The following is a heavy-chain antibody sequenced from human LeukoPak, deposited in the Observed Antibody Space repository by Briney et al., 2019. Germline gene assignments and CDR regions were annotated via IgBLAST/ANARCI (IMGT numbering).Heavy chain of an antibody. CDR2: IYYSGST. CDR1: GGSISSHY. CDR3: ARNPPCGGDCYRAEADYYGMDV. D-gene: IGHD2-21*02. Sequence: PSETLSLTCTVSGGSISSHYWSWIRQPPGKGLKWIGYIYYSGSTNYNPSLKSRVTISVDTSKNQFSLKLSSVTAADTAVYYCARNPPCGGDCYRAEADYYGMDVWGQGTTVTVSS. J-gene: IGHJ6*02. V-gene: IGHV4-59*11.